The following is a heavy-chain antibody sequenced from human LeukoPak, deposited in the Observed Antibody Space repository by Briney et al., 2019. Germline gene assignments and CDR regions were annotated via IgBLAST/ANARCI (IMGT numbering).Heavy chain of an antibody. CDR1: GGSISSSSYY. CDR2: IYYSGST. V-gene: IGHV4-39*01. D-gene: IGHD3-10*01. J-gene: IGHJ5*02. Sequence: SETLSLTCTVSGGSISSSSYYWGWIRQPPGKGLEWIGSIYYSGSTYYHPSLKSRAPISVDTSNNKFTLKLSYVTAADTAVDYCARHDYGSGPNKWFDPWGQGTLVTVSS. CDR3: ARHDYGSGPNKWFDP.